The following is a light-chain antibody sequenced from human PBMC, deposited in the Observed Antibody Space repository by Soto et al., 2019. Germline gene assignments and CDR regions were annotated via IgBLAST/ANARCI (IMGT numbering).Light chain of an antibody. J-gene: IGLJ2*01. V-gene: IGLV1-47*01. Sequence: QLVLTQPPSASGTPGQRVTISCSGSSSNIGRNYIYWYQQVPGAAPTLLIYRNNQRPSGVPDRFSGSKSGTSASLAISGLRSEDEADYFCSAWDDSLDGPVFGGGTKLTVL. CDR2: RNN. CDR3: SAWDDSLDGPV. CDR1: SSNIGRNY.